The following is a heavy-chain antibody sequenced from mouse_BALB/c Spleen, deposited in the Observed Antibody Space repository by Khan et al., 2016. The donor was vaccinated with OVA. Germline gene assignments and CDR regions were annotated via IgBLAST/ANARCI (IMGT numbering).Heavy chain of an antibody. D-gene: IGHD2-14*01. Sequence: EVQLQESGPSLVQPSQTLSLTCSVTGDSITSGYWSWIRKFPGNKLEYMGYMIYSGYTYYNPSLKSRVSITRHTSKNQYYLQLNSVTTEDTATYYCARSTYRYAFAYWGQGTLFTVSA. V-gene: IGHV3-8*02. J-gene: IGHJ3*01. CDR3: ARSTYRYAFAY. CDR1: GDSITSGY. CDR2: MIYSGYT.